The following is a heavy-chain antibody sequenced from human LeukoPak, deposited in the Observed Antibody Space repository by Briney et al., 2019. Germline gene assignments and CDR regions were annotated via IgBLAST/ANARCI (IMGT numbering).Heavy chain of an antibody. CDR2: IYYSGST. D-gene: IGHD6-13*01. CDR3: ARKGVAAAGPNWFDP. Sequence: SETLSLTCTVSGGSTSDYYWNWIRQPPGKGLEWIGSIYYSGSTYYNPSLKSRVTISVDTSKNQFSLKLSSVTAADTAVYYCARKGVAAAGPNWFDPWGQGTLVTVSS. CDR1: GGSTSDYY. V-gene: IGHV4-59*05. J-gene: IGHJ5*02.